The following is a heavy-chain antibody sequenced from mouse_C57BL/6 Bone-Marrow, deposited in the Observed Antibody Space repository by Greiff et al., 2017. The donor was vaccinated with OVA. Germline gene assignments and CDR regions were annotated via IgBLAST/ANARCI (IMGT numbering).Heavy chain of an antibody. CDR1: GFNIKDDY. J-gene: IGHJ2*01. V-gene: IGHV14-4*01. D-gene: IGHD2-3*01. CDR3: TTDSGYYVRFLDY. CDR2: IDPANGDT. Sequence: EVMLVEPGAELVRPGASVKLSCTASGFNIKDDYMHWVKQRPEQGLEWIGWIDPANGDTEYASKFQGKATIPADTSSNTAYLQLSSLTSEYAAVDYCTTDSGYYVRFLDYWGQGTTLTVSS.